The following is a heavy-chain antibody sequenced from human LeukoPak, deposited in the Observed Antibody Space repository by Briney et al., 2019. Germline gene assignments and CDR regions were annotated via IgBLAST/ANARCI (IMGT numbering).Heavy chain of an antibody. Sequence: ASVKVSCKASGYTFTSYYMHWVRQAPGQGLEWMGIMNPSGDSTNYAQKFQGRVTMTRDTSTSTVYMELSSLRSEDTALYYCARDGQYSGYDYSAADYWGQGTLVTVSS. CDR2: MNPSGDST. CDR1: GYTFTSYY. J-gene: IGHJ4*02. V-gene: IGHV1-46*01. CDR3: ARDGQYSGYDYSAADY. D-gene: IGHD5-12*01.